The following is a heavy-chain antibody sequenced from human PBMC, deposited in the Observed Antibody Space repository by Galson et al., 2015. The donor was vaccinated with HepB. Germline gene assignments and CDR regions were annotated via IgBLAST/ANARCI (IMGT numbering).Heavy chain of an antibody. Sequence: SVKVSCKASGYTFTSYDINWVRQATGQGLEWMGWVNPNSGNTGYAQKFQGRVTMTRNTSISTAYMELSSLRSEDTAVYYCYGYYDALRHGMDVWGQGTTVTVSS. J-gene: IGHJ6*02. CDR2: VNPNSGNT. CDR3: YGYYDALRHGMDV. D-gene: IGHD3-3*01. CDR1: GYTFTSYD. V-gene: IGHV1-8*01.